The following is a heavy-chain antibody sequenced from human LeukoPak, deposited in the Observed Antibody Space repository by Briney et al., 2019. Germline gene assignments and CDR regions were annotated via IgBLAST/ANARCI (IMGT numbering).Heavy chain of an antibody. J-gene: IGHJ4*02. CDR2: NSGSGGST. D-gene: IGHD3-3*01. Sequence: GGSLRLSCAACGVTFSSYAMSWVRQAPGKGLEWVSANSGSGGSTYYADSVKGRFTISRDNSKNTLYLQMNSLRAEDTAVYYCARYDFWSGYYQYYFDYWGQGTLVTVSS. CDR1: GVTFSSYA. CDR3: ARYDFWSGYYQYYFDY. V-gene: IGHV3-23*01.